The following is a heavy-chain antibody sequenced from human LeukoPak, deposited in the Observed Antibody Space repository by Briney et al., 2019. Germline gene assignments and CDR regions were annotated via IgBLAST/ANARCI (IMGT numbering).Heavy chain of an antibody. CDR2: IKEDGSLT. Sequence: PGGSLRLSCVVSGFTFSNFFMSWVRQAPGKGLEWVANIKEDGSLTYHKDSVKGRFTISRDNARNSLYLQMNSLRADDTAVYYCARDPDFAALDSWGRGIVVTVSS. V-gene: IGHV3-7*01. D-gene: IGHD1-14*01. CDR1: GFTFSNFF. J-gene: IGHJ4*02. CDR3: ARDPDFAALDS.